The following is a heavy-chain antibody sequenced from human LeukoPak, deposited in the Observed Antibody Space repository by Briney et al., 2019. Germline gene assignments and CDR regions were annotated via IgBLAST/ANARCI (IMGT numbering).Heavy chain of an antibody. CDR2: IYYSGST. J-gene: IGHJ6*03. CDR1: GGCISSSSYY. D-gene: IGHD3-3*02. CDR3: ARAFYPGYYSYMAV. Sequence: SETLSLTCTVSGGCISSSSYYWGWIRQPPGKGLEWIGSIYYSGSTYYNPSLKSRVTISVDTSKNQFSLKLSSVTAADTAVYYCARAFYPGYYSYMAVWGKGTTVTVSS. V-gene: IGHV4-39*07.